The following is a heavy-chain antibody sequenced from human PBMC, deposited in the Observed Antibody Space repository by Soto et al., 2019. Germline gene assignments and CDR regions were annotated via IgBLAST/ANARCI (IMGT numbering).Heavy chain of an antibody. Sequence: QVQLVQSGAEVKKPGSSVKVSRKASGGTFSSYAISWVRQAPGQGLEWMGGIIPIFGTANYAQKFQGRVTITADESTSTAYMELSSLRSEDTAVYYCARGQGIAVAGTGAYYYYGMDVWGQGTTVTVSS. D-gene: IGHD6-19*01. J-gene: IGHJ6*02. CDR1: GGTFSSYA. CDR3: ARGQGIAVAGTGAYYYYGMDV. CDR2: IIPIFGTA. V-gene: IGHV1-69*01.